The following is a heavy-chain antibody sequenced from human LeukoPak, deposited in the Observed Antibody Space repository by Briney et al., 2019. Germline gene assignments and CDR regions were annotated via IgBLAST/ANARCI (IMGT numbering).Heavy chain of an antibody. CDR2: VYYTGNI. J-gene: IGHJ4*02. CDR3: ARGVVIAPQTFDY. CDR1: GDSIGTTYY. Sequence: SETLSLTCSVSGDSIGTTYYWGVIRQPPGKGLEWVAAVYYTGNIYYKPSLKSRVTISVDTSKNQFSLKLSSVTAADTAVYYCARGVVIAPQTFDYWGQGTLVTVSS. D-gene: IGHD2-21*01. V-gene: IGHV4-39*07.